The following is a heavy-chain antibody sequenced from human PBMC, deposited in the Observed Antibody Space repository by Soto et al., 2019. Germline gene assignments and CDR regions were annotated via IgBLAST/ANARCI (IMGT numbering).Heavy chain of an antibody. CDR2: ISSSGSTI. D-gene: IGHD3-22*01. V-gene: IGHV3-48*03. Sequence: EVQLVESGGGLVQPGGSLRLSCAASGFTFSSYEMNWVRQAPGKGLEWVSYISSSGSTIYYADSVKGRFTISRDNAKNSLDLQMNSLRAEDTAVYYCAREPSSGYYGSAPDAFDIWGQGTMVTVSS. J-gene: IGHJ3*02. CDR3: AREPSSGYYGSAPDAFDI. CDR1: GFTFSSYE.